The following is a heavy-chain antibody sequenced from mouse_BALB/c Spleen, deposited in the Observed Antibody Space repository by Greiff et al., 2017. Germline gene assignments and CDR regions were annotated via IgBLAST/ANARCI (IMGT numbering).Heavy chain of an antibody. J-gene: IGHJ1*01. Sequence: EVKLMESGGGLVKPGGSLKLSCAASGFAFSSYDMSWVRQTPEKRLEWVAYISSGGGSTYYPDTVKGRFTISRDNAKNTLYLQMSSLKSEDTAMYYCASLITTALFDVWGAGTTVTVSS. D-gene: IGHD1-2*01. CDR2: ISSGGGST. CDR1: GFAFSSYD. V-gene: IGHV5-12-1*01. CDR3: ASLITTALFDV.